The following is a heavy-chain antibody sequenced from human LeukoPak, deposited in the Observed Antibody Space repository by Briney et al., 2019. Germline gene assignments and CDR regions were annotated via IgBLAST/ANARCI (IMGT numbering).Heavy chain of an antibody. CDR1: GFTFSSYW. V-gene: IGHV3-7*01. CDR3: ASDRGQWLVSNYYYYGIDV. CDR2: IKQDGSEK. D-gene: IGHD6-19*01. Sequence: GGSLRLSCAASGFTFSSYWMSWVRQAPGKGLEWVANIKQDGSEKYYVDSVKGRFTISRDNAKNTLYLQMNSLRAEDTAVYYCASDRGQWLVSNYYYYGIDVWGQGTTVTVSS. J-gene: IGHJ6*02.